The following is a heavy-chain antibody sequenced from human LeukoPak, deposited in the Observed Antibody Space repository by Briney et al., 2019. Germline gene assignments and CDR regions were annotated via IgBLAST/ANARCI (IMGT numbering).Heavy chain of an antibody. V-gene: IGHV1-18*01. J-gene: IGHJ5*02. D-gene: IGHD2-2*01. Sequence: ASVKVSCKTSGYTFTNYGINWVRQAPGQGLEWMVWISATNGNTTSAQELQGRVTMPPAISTSTAYMELPSLTSDVTAVYYCARDFRGCGTPSCSPGDWFDPWGQGTLVTVSS. CDR1: GYTFTNYG. CDR3: ARDFRGCGTPSCSPGDWFDP. CDR2: ISATNGNT.